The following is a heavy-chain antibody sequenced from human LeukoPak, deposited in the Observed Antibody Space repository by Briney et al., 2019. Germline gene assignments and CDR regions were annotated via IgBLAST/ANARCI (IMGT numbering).Heavy chain of an antibody. Sequence: PSETLSLTCAVYGGSFSGYYWSWIRQPPGKGLEWIGEINHSGSTNYNPSLKSRVTISVDTSKNQFSLKLSSVTAADTAVYYCARGGQQLVKGDYYYGMDVWGQGPRSPSP. CDR3: ARGGQQLVKGDYYYGMDV. V-gene: IGHV4-34*01. D-gene: IGHD6-13*01. CDR2: INHSGST. CDR1: GGSFSGYY. J-gene: IGHJ6*02.